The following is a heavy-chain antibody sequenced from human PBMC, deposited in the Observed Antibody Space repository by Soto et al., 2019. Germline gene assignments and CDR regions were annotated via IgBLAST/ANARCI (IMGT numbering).Heavy chain of an antibody. CDR2: IYPGDSDT. D-gene: IGHD2-2*01. V-gene: IGHV5-51*01. CDR1: GYSFTSYW. CDR3: ARLIGYCSSTSCPPWFDP. J-gene: IGHJ5*02. Sequence: PGESLKISCKGSGYSFTSYWIGWVRQMPGKGLEWMGIIYPGDSDTRYSPSFQGQVTISADKSISTAYLQWSSLKASDTAMYYCARLIGYCSSTSCPPWFDPWGQGTLVTVSS.